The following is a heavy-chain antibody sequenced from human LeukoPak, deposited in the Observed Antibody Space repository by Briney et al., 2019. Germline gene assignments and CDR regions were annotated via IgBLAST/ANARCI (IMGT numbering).Heavy chain of an antibody. CDR1: GGSISSSSYY. J-gene: IGHJ3*02. V-gene: IGHV4-39*01. D-gene: IGHD2-15*01. CDR3: ASPLVVPEIRYAFDI. CDR2: IYYSGST. Sequence: SETLSLTCTVSGGSISSSSYYWGWIRQPPGKGLEWIGSIYYSGSTYYNPSLKSRVTISVDTSKNQFSLKLSSVTAADTAVYYCASPLVVPEIRYAFDIWGQGTMVTVSS.